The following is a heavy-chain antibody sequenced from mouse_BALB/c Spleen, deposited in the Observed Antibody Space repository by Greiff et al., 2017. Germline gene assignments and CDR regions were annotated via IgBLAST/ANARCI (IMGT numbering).Heavy chain of an antibody. CDR2: IYPGNSDT. CDR3: TRGGYYYYYAMDY. CDR1: GYTFTSYW. V-gene: IGHV1-5*01. D-gene: IGHD2-3*01. Sequence: VQLQQSGTVLARPGASVKMSCKASGYTFTSYWMHWVKQRPGQGLEWIGAIYPGNSDTSYNQKFKGKAKLTAVTSTSTAYMELSSLTNEDSAVYYCTRGGYYYYYAMDYWGQGTSVTVSS. J-gene: IGHJ4*01.